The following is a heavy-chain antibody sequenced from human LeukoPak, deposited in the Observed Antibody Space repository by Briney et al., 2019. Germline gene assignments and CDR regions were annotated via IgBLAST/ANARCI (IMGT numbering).Heavy chain of an antibody. CDR3: AKDLLEMATALDFDY. D-gene: IGHD5-24*01. CDR1: GFTFSSYG. V-gene: IGHV3-30*18. J-gene: IGHJ4*02. Sequence: GGSLRLSCAASGFTFSSYGMHWVRQAPGKGLEWVAVISYDGSNKYYADSVKGRSTISRDNSKNTLYLQMNSLRAEDTAVYYCAKDLLEMATALDFDYWGQGTLVTVSS. CDR2: ISYDGSNK.